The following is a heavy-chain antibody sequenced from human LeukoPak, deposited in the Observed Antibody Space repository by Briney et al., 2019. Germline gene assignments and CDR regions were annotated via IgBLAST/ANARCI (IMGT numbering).Heavy chain of an antibody. V-gene: IGHV1-8*03. CDR1: GYTFTGYY. J-gene: IGHJ4*02. CDR3: ARAYYGDYTADDY. CDR2: MNPNSGNT. D-gene: IGHD4-17*01. Sequence: ASVKVSCKASGYTFTGYYMHWVRQATGQGLEWMGWMNPNSGNTGYAQKFQGRVTITRNTSISTAYMELSSLRSEDTAVYYCARAYYGDYTADDYWGQGTLVTVSS.